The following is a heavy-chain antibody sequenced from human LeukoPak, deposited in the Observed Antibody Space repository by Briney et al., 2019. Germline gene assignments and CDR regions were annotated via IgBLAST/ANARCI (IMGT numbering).Heavy chain of an antibody. CDR2: INHSGST. D-gene: IGHD3-22*01. CDR1: GGSFSGYY. J-gene: IGHJ4*02. Sequence: PSETLSLTCAVYGGSFSGYYWSWIRQPPGKGLEWIGEINHSGSTNYNPSLKSRVTISVDTSKNQLSLKLSSVTAADTAVYYCARGAGYYYDSSGYHQRQFDYWGQGTLVTVSS. V-gene: IGHV4-34*01. CDR3: ARGAGYYYDSSGYHQRQFDY.